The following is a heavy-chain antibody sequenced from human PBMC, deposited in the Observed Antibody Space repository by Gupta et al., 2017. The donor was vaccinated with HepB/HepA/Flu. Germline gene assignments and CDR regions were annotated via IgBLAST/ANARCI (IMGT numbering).Heavy chain of an antibody. Sequence: EVQLLDSGGGLVQPGGSLRLSCAASGFTFSRYAMSWVRQAPGKGLGWVAAISGSGGSTYYADSVKGRLTISRDKAKNTLYLQMNSLRAEETAGDYCAKEMSPTRRIADLVVTGEEGGGAFDIGGQGTMVTVYS. CDR1: GFTFSRYA. D-gene: IGHD6-13*01. CDR2: ISGSGGST. J-gene: IGHJ3*02. CDR3: AKEMSPTRRIADLVVTGEEGGGAFDI. V-gene: IGHV3-23*01.